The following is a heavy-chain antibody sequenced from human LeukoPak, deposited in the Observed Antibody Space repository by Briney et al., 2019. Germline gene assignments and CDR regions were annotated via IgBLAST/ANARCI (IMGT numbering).Heavy chain of an antibody. J-gene: IGHJ4*02. CDR2: IYYSGST. D-gene: IGHD6-13*01. Sequence: PSETLSLTCTVSGGSISSYYWSWIRQPPGKGLEWIGNIYYSGSTNYNPSLKSRVTISVDTSKNQFSLKLSSVTAADTAVYYCAGDRYSSSWYFYWGQGTLVSVS. V-gene: IGHV4-59*01. CDR3: AGDRYSSSWYFY. CDR1: GGSISSYY.